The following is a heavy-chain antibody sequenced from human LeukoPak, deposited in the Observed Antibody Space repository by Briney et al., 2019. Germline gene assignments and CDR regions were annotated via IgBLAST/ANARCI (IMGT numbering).Heavy chain of an antibody. V-gene: IGHV4-4*02. Sequence: ASETLSLTRAVSGVSISSSNWWSWVRQPPGKGLEWIGEIYHSGSTNYNPSLKSRVTISVDKSKNQFSLKLSSATAADTAVYYCAREVHDASSGYYTGLYYFDYWGQGTLVTVSS. D-gene: IGHD3-22*01. CDR2: IYHSGST. CDR1: GVSISSSNW. CDR3: AREVHDASSGYYTGLYYFDY. J-gene: IGHJ4*02.